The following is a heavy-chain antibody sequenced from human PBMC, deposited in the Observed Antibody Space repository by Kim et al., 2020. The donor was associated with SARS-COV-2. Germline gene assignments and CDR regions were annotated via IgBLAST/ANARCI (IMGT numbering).Heavy chain of an antibody. Sequence: GGSLRLSCAASGFTFSNYWMHWVRQDTGKGLVWVSFINSDGSSTNYADSVKGRFTISRDNAKNTLYLQMNSLRAEDTAVYYCATGINRSNGGWGQGTLVTVSS. CDR1: GFTFSNYW. CDR3: ATGINRSNGG. CDR2: INSDGSST. V-gene: IGHV3-74*01. J-gene: IGHJ4*02. D-gene: IGHD2-21*01.